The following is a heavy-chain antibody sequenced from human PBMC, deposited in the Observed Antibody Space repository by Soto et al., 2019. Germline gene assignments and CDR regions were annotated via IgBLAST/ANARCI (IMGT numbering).Heavy chain of an antibody. CDR3: ARDGLRLRDAFDI. J-gene: IGHJ3*02. V-gene: IGHV4-38-2*02. D-gene: IGHD5-12*01. CDR1: GDSISSGYH. CDR2: IYHTGTT. Sequence: SETLSLTCAVSGDSISSGYHWAWIRQPPGKGLEWAASIYHTGTTYYNPSLSSRVTISVDTSKNQFSLELTSVTAADTAVYYCARDGLRLRDAFDIWGPGTMVT.